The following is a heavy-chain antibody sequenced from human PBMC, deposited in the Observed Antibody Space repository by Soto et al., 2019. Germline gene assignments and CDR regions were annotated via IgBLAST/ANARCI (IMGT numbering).Heavy chain of an antibody. D-gene: IGHD6-19*01. V-gene: IGHV3-23*01. CDR2: ITGSGGNT. CDR3: AKEYEQWLEKCWFDP. CDR1: GFTFSSYA. J-gene: IGHJ5*02. Sequence: EVQLLQSGGGLVQPGGSLRLSCTASGFTFSSYAMSWVRQSPGKGLEWVSAITGSGGNTYYADSVKGRFTISRDNSKNTLYLQRDSLRAEDTAVYYCAKEYEQWLEKCWFDPWGQGTLVTVSS.